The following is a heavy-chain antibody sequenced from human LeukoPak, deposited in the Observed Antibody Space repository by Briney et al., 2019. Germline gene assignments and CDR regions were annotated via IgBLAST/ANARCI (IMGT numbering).Heavy chain of an antibody. V-gene: IGHV5-51*01. CDR3: ARHGGDYDSSGYYWGTYNWFDP. CDR1: GYSFTTYW. J-gene: IGHJ5*02. D-gene: IGHD3-22*01. Sequence: GESLKISCKGSGYSFTTYWIGWVRQMPGKGLEWMGIIYPSDSDTRYSPSFQGQVTISADKSISTAYLQWSSLKASDTAMYYCARHGGDYDSSGYYWGTYNWFDPWGQGTLVTVSS. CDR2: IYPSDSDT.